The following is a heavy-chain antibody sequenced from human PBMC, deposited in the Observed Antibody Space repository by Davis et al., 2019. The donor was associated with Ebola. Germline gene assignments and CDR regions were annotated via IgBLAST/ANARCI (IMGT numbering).Heavy chain of an antibody. CDR1: GFTFSSYG. J-gene: IGHJ6*02. CDR2: IWYDGSNK. D-gene: IGHD3-10*01. CDR3: ARFTMVQGVGSNYYYYGMDV. V-gene: IGHV3-33*08. Sequence: GESLKISCAASGFTFSSYGMHWVRQAPGKGLEWVAVIWYDGSNKYYADSVKGRFTISRDNSKSSLYLQMNSLRAEDTAVYYCARFTMVQGVGSNYYYYGMDVWGQGTTVTVSS.